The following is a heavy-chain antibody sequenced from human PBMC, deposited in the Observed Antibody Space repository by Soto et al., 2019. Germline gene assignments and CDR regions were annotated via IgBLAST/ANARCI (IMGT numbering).Heavy chain of an antibody. D-gene: IGHD3-22*01. CDR2: IYYSGST. Sequence: QLQLQESGPGLVKPSETLSLTCTVSGGSISSSSYYWGWIRQPPGKGLGWIGSIYYSGSTYYNPSLKSRVTISVDTSKNQFSLKLSSVTAADTAVYYCARHKYHSSVPSAYWGQGTLVTVSS. CDR3: ARHKYHSSVPSAY. J-gene: IGHJ4*02. V-gene: IGHV4-39*01. CDR1: GGSISSSSYY.